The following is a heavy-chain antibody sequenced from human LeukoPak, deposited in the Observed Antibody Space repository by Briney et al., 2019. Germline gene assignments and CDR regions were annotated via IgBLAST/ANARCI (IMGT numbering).Heavy chain of an antibody. CDR2: IYPGDSDT. V-gene: IGHV5-51*01. J-gene: IGHJ4*02. Sequence: PGESLKISCKGSGYTLSNHWIGWVRQMPGRGLEWMGIIYPGDSDTRYSPSFQGQVTTSADKSITTAYIQWSSLKASDTAMYFCAKSGGSRPLYFDYWGQGALVTVSS. CDR3: AKSGGSRPLYFDY. D-gene: IGHD2-15*01. CDR1: GYTLSNHW.